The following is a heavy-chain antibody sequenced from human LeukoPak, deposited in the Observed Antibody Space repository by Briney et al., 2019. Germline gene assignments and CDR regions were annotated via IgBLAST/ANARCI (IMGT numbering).Heavy chain of an antibody. CDR1: GFTVSSNY. CDR3: ARGGGIAAYHFDY. D-gene: IGHD6-13*01. V-gene: IGHV3-66*01. CDR2: IYSGGST. J-gene: IGHJ4*02. Sequence: GGSLRLSCAASGFTVSSNYMSWVRQAPGKGLEWVSVIYSGGSTYYADSVKGRFTISRDNAKNSVFLQMNSLRAEDTAVYYCARGGGIAAYHFDYWGQGTLVTVSS.